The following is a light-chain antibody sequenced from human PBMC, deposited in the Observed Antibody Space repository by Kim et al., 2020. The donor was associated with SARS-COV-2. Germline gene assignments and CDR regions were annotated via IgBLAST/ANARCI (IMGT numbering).Light chain of an antibody. CDR2: GAS. Sequence: SPGGRATLSCRASQSVSSSYLAWYQQKPGQAPRLLIYGASSSATGIPDRFSGSGSGTDFTLTISRLEPEDFAVYYCQQYGSSPPNTFGQGTKLEI. J-gene: IGKJ2*01. V-gene: IGKV3-20*01. CDR1: QSVSSSY. CDR3: QQYGSSPPNT.